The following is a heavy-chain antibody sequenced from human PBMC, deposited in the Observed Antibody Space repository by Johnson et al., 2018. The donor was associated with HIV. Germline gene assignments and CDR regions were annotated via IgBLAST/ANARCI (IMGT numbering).Heavy chain of an antibody. CDR1: GFTFSSYT. D-gene: IGHD3-16*01. CDR3: ARGGDVYKKFGGGSGLSDPFDV. Sequence: QVQLVESGGGVVRPGKSLRLSCAASGFTFSSYTMHWVRQAPGKGLEWVAVISSDGSSKQYADSVKDRLTFSRDNSKNTLYLQMNNLRAEGTALYFCARGGDVYKKFGGGSGLSDPFDVWGHGTMVIVS. CDR2: ISSDGSSK. J-gene: IGHJ3*01. V-gene: IGHV3-30*04.